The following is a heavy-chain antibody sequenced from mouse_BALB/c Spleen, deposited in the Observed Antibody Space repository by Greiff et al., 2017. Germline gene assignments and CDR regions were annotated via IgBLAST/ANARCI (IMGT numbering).Heavy chain of an antibody. V-gene: IGHV14-4*02. J-gene: IGHJ3*01. CDR3: NHRHFAY. CDR2: IDPENGDT. Sequence: EVQLQQSGAELVRSGASVKLSCTASGFNIKDYYMHWVKQRPEQGLEWIGWIDPENGDTEYAPKFQGKATMTADTSSNTAYLQLSSLTSEDTAVYYCNHRHFAYWGQGTLVTVSA. CDR1: GFNIKDYY. D-gene: IGHD2-14*01.